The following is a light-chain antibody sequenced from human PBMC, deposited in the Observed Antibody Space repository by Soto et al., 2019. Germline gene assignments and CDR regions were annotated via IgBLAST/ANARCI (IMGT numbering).Light chain of an antibody. J-gene: IGKJ5*01. Sequence: DIQLTQSPSFLSASVGDRVTITCRASQGIGTYLAWYQQKPGKAPNLLIYAASTLQSGVPSRFSGSGSGTEFTLTISSLQPEDFATYSCQQLNSYTFGQGTRLE. CDR2: AAS. V-gene: IGKV1-9*01. CDR1: QGIGTY. CDR3: QQLNSYT.